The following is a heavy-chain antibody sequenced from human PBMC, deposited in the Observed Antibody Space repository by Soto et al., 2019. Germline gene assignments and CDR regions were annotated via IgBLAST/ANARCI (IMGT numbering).Heavy chain of an antibody. CDR1: GDSITSANW. J-gene: IGHJ5*02. D-gene: IGHD3-3*01. V-gene: IGHV4-4*02. Sequence: SETLSLACPVSGDSITSANWWSCVRQSPRKGLEWLGEIYHNGSTNYNPSLKSRVAISVDKAKNQFSLKLTSVTAADTAVYYCARARGAIFGVVIRNWFDPWGQGTLVTVSS. CDR3: ARARGAIFGVVIRNWFDP. CDR2: IYHNGST.